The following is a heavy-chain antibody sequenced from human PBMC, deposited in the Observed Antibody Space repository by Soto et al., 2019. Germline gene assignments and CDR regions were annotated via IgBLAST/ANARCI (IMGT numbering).Heavy chain of an antibody. CDR1: GGSISSGGYY. Sequence: PSETLSLTCTVSGGSISSGGYYWSWIRQHPGKGLEWIGYIYYSGSTYYDPSLKRRVTISVDKSKNQLCRRLSSVTAADTAVYYCARGTIVAVVIPDYFDYWGQGTLVTVS. V-gene: IGHV4-31*03. J-gene: IGHJ4*02. D-gene: IGHD3-3*01. CDR3: ARGTIVAVVIPDYFDY. CDR2: IYYSGST.